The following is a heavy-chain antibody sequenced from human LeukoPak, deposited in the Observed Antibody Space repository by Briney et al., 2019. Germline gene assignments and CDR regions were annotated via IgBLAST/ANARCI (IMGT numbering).Heavy chain of an antibody. CDR2: IVPIFGTA. D-gene: IGHD3-10*01. CDR3: ARDYYGSGSSDY. V-gene: IGHV1-69*06. Sequence: ASVKVSCKASGGTFSSYAISWVRQAPGQGLEWMGGIVPIFGTANYAQKFQGRVTITADKSTSTAYMELRSLRSDDTAVYYCARDYYGSGSSDYWGQGTLVTVSS. CDR1: GGTFSSYA. J-gene: IGHJ4*02.